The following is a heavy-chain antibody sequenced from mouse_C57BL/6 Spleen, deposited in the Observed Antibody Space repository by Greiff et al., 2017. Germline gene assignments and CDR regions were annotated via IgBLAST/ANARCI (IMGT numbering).Heavy chain of an antibody. CDR3: ARGVYYDYFNWYFDV. D-gene: IGHD2-4*01. Sequence: VQLQQSGAELVKPGASVKISCKASGYAFSSYWMNWVKQRPGKGLEWIGQIYPGDGDTNYNGKFKGKATLTADKSSSTAYMQLSSLTSEDSAVYFCARGVYYDYFNWYFDVWGTGTTVTVSS. CDR1: GYAFSSYW. CDR2: IYPGDGDT. V-gene: IGHV1-80*01. J-gene: IGHJ1*03.